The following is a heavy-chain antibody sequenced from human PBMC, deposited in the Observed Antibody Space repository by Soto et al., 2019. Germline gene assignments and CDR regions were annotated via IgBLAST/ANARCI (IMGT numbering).Heavy chain of an antibody. V-gene: IGHV1-18*01. CDR3: TRGERHYDILTAPEV. CDR2: ISAYNGNT. D-gene: IGHD3-9*01. CDR1: GYTFTSYG. Sequence: QVQLVQSGAEVKKPGASVKVSCKASGYTFTSYGISWVRQAPGQGLEWMGWISAYNGNTNYTQKLQARVTMTTDTSTSTDYTELRSLRSDDTAVYYCTRGERHYDILTAPEVWGQGTLVTVSS. J-gene: IGHJ1*01.